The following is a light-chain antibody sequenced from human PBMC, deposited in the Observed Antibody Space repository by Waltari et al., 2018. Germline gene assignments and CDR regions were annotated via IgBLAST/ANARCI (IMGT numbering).Light chain of an antibody. Sequence: ETVVTQSPATLSMSPGERATLSCRTSQSIGSSLAWYQQSPGQAPRLLIYRASTRATGIPDRFSGSGSETEFTLTISSLQSEDIAVYYCQQYNNWPPGTFGQGTKVEI. V-gene: IGKV3-15*01. CDR1: QSIGSS. CDR3: QQYNNWPPGT. J-gene: IGKJ1*01. CDR2: RAS.